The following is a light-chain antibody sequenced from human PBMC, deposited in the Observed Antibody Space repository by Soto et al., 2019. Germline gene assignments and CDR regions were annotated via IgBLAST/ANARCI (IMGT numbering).Light chain of an antibody. CDR3: XXXGDSPFT. J-gene: IGKJ3*01. Sequence: EIVLTQSPGTLDLSPEERATLSCRASQSVNNNYLTWYQQKRGQAPRLLIHGASSKANGIADRFSGSGSGXDFTHXISXXXPEXFAXXXXXXXGDSPFTFGPGTKVGIK. CDR1: QSVNNNY. CDR2: GAS. V-gene: IGKV3-20*01.